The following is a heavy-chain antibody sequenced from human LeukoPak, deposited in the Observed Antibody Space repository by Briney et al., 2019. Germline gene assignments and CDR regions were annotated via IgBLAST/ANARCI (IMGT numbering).Heavy chain of an antibody. CDR1: GGSISSYY. Sequence: SETLSLTCTVSGGSISSYYRSWLRQPPGKGLEWIGYIYYSGSTNYNPSLKSRVTISVDTSKNQFSLKLSSVTAADTAVYYCARDYTGDSAFDIWGQGTMVTVSS. D-gene: IGHD7-27*01. CDR3: ARDYTGDSAFDI. V-gene: IGHV4-59*01. J-gene: IGHJ3*02. CDR2: IYYSGST.